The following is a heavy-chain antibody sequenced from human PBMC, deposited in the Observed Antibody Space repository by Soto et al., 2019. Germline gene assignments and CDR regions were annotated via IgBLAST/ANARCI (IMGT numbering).Heavy chain of an antibody. Sequence: ASVKVSCKASGYTFTSYGISWVRQATGQGLEWMGWMNPNSGNTGYAQKFQGRVTMTRNTSISTAYMELSSLRSEDTAVYYCARGGVFFFAAPTNPFDYWGQGTPVTVSS. CDR1: GYTFTSYG. CDR3: ARGGVFFFAAPTNPFDY. J-gene: IGHJ4*02. V-gene: IGHV1-8*02. D-gene: IGHD3-10*01. CDR2: MNPNSGNT.